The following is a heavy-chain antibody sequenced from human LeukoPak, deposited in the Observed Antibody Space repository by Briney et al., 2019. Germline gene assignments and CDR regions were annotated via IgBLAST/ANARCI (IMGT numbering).Heavy chain of an antibody. CDR2: IYYSGST. CDR3: ARWGDWFDP. Sequence: PSETLSLTCTVSGGSISSYYWSRIRQPPGKGLEWIGYIYYSGSTNYNPSLKSRVTISVDTSKNQFSLKLSSVTVADTAVYYCARWGDWFDPWGQGTLVTVSS. V-gene: IGHV4-59*08. J-gene: IGHJ5*02. CDR1: GGSISSYY. D-gene: IGHD3-16*01.